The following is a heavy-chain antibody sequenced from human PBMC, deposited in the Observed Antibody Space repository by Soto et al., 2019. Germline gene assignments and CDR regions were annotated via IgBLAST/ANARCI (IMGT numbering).Heavy chain of an antibody. CDR1: GFTFINYA. Sequence: EVQVLESGGGLVQPGGSLRLSCAGSGFTFINYAMNWVRQAPGKGLEWVSSISGGGDAAFFHDSVRGRFTISRDNSKNTVTLQMNSLGVVDTAVYYCARKILGSTTRPNYWYFDLWGRGTLVTVSS. J-gene: IGHJ2*01. CDR3: ARKILGSTTRPNYWYFDL. V-gene: IGHV3-23*01. D-gene: IGHD7-27*01. CDR2: ISGGGDAA.